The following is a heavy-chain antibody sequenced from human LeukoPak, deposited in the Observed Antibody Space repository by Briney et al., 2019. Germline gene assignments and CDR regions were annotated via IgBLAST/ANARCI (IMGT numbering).Heavy chain of an antibody. CDR2: IYYSGST. CDR3: ARGWYSSSWQDYGMDV. CDR1: GGSISSGDYY. Sequence: SQTLSLTCTVSGGSISSGDYYWSWIRQPPGKGLEWIGYIYYSGSTYYNPSLKSRVTISVDTSKNQFSLKLSSVTAADTAVYYCARGWYSSSWQDYGMDVWGQGTTVTVSS. V-gene: IGHV4-30-4*01. J-gene: IGHJ6*02. D-gene: IGHD6-13*01.